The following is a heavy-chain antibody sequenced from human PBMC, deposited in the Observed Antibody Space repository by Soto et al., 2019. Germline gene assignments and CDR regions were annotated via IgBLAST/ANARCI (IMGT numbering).Heavy chain of an antibody. CDR3: AKSHNTSGWYVTTDY. J-gene: IGHJ4*02. V-gene: IGHV3-9*01. D-gene: IGHD6-19*01. CDR1: GFTFGDYA. Sequence: GGSLRLSCAASGFTFGDYAMQWVRQAPGKGLEWVSAISWNSGSIDYADSVKVRLTISRDNAKNSLYLQMNSLRAEDTALYYCAKSHNTSGWYVTTDYWGQGTRVTVSS. CDR2: ISWNSGSI.